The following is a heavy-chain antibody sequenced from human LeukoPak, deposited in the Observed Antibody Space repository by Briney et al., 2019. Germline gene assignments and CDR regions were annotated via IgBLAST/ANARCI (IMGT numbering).Heavy chain of an antibody. D-gene: IGHD2-15*01. CDR3: ARALGYCSGGSCTRGYNWFDP. CDR1: GGSISSYY. CDR2: IYYSGST. Sequence: SETLSLTCTVSGGSISSYYWSWIRQPPGKGLEWIGYIYYSGSTYYNPSLKSRVTISVDTSMNQFSLKLSFVTTADTAVYYCARALGYCSGGSCTRGYNWFDPWGQGTLVTVPS. V-gene: IGHV4-59*08. J-gene: IGHJ5*02.